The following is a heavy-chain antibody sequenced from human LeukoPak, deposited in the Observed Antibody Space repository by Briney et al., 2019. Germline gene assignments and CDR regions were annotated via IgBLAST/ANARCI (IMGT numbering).Heavy chain of an antibody. J-gene: IGHJ4*02. D-gene: IGHD4-17*01. V-gene: IGHV3-72*01. CDR3: ARGADYGAHFDY. Sequence: GGSLRLSCAASGFTFSEHYMEWVRQAPGKGLEWVGRIRKKANSHSTDYAASVKGRFTISRDDSKNSLYLQMNSLKTEDTAVYYCARGADYGAHFDYWGQGTLVTVSS. CDR2: IRKKANSHST. CDR1: GFTFSEHY.